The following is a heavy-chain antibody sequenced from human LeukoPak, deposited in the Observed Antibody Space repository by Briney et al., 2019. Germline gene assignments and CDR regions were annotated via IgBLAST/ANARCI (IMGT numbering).Heavy chain of an antibody. CDR2: IYYSGST. CDR3: ARDPVDQPYWFFDL. D-gene: IGHD2-2*01. J-gene: IGHJ2*01. V-gene: IGHV4-59*01. CDR1: GGSISSYY. Sequence: SETLSLTCTVSGGSISSYYWSWIRRPPGKGLEWIGYIYYSGSTNYNPSLKSRVTISVDTSKNQFSLKLSSVTAADTAVYYCARDPVDQPYWFFDLWGRGTLVTVSS.